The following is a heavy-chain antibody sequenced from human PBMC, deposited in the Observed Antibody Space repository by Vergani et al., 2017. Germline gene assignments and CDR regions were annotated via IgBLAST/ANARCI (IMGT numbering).Heavy chain of an antibody. J-gene: IGHJ4*02. V-gene: IGHV3-23*01. D-gene: IGHD6-19*01. Sequence: EVQLLESGGGLVQPGGSLRLSCAASGFTFSSYAMSWVRQAPGKGLEWVSAISGSGGSTYYADSVKGRFTISRDNSKNTMYLQMNSLRAEDTAVYYCAKGHSSGWYYFDYWGQGTLVTVSS. CDR2: ISGSGGST. CDR3: AKGHSSGWYYFDY. CDR1: GFTFSSYA.